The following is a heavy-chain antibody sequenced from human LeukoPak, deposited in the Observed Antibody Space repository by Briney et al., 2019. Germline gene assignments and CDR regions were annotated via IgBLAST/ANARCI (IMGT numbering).Heavy chain of an antibody. J-gene: IGHJ4*02. CDR2: IYSGGST. D-gene: IGHD6-19*01. V-gene: IGHV3-53*01. CDR1: GFTFSSYS. CDR3: ARGRSSGLQYYFDY. Sequence: GGSLRLSCAASGFTFSSYSMNWVRQAPGKGLEWVSVIYSGGSTYYADSVKGRFTISRDNSKNTLYLQMNSLRAEDTAVYYCARGRSSGLQYYFDYWGQGTLVTVSS.